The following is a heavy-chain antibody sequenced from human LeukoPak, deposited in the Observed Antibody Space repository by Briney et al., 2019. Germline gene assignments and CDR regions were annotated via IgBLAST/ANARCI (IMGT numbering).Heavy chain of an antibody. J-gene: IGHJ5*02. CDR3: ARDSPFDP. Sequence: SETLSLTCTVSGYSISIGYYWGWIRQPPGKGLEWIGYIYYSGSTNYNPSLKSRVTISLDTSKNQFSLKLSSVTAADTAVYYCARDSPFDPWGQGTLVTVSS. CDR1: GYSISIGYY. CDR2: IYYSGST. V-gene: IGHV4-61*01.